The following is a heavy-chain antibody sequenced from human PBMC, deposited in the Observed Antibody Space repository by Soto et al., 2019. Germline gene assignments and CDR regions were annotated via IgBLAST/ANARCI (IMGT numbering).Heavy chain of an antibody. Sequence: GESLKLSCKGSGYSFTSYWISWVRQMPGKGLEWMGRIDPSDSYTNYSPSFQGHVTISADKSISTAYLQWSSLKASDTAMYYCARGYGDYQYYYGMDVWGQGTTVTVSS. CDR2: IDPSDSYT. V-gene: IGHV5-10-1*01. CDR3: ARGYGDYQYYYGMDV. CDR1: GYSFTSYW. J-gene: IGHJ6*02. D-gene: IGHD4-17*01.